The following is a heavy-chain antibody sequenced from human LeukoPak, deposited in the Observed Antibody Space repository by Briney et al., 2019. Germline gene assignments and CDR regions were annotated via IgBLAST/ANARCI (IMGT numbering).Heavy chain of an antibody. Sequence: SETLSLTCTVSDDSITRNYWSWIRQSPGTTLEWLGSIYTSGGANYNPSLKSRVTISVDTSKNQFSLKLSSVTAADTAVYYCARDQRLTMARGIKGYGLDVWGQGTTVTVSS. CDR1: DDSITRNY. CDR3: ARDQRLTMARGIKGYGLDV. CDR2: IYTSGGA. J-gene: IGHJ6*02. V-gene: IGHV4-59*01. D-gene: IGHD3-10*01.